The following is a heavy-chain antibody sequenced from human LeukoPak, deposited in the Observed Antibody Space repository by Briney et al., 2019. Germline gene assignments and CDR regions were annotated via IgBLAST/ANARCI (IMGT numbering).Heavy chain of an antibody. D-gene: IGHD3-16*01. Sequence: GGSLRLSCAASGFTFSSYAMHWVRQAPGKGLEWVAVISYDGSNKYYADSVKGRFTISRDNSKNTLYLQMNSLRAEDTAVYYCARDALSRGGFDYWGQGTLVTVSS. CDR3: ARDALSRGGFDY. V-gene: IGHV3-30-3*01. CDR2: ISYDGSNK. J-gene: IGHJ4*02. CDR1: GFTFSSYA.